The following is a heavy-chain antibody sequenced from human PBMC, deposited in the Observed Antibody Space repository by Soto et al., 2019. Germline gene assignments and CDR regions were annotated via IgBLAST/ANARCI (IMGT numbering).Heavy chain of an antibody. V-gene: IGHV3-33*01. CDR1: GFTFSSYG. CDR3: ARDALDCSGGSCYFFAVDI. J-gene: IGHJ3*02. D-gene: IGHD2-15*01. Sequence: PGGSLRLCCAASGFTFSSYGMHWVRQAPGKGLEVVAVIWYDGSNKYYADSVKGRFTISRDNSKNTLYLQMNSLRAEDTAVYYCARDALDCSGGSCYFFAVDIWGQGTMVTVS. CDR2: IWYDGSNK.